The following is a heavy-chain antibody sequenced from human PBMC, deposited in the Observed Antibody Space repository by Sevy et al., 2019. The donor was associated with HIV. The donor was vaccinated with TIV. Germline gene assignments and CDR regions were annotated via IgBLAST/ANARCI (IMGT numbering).Heavy chain of an antibody. CDR2: IYYSGST. CDR1: GGSISSYY. CDR3: ARHISSTIFGVVAHYYYYGMDV. D-gene: IGHD3-3*01. Sequence: SETLSLTCTVSGGSISSYYWSWIRQPPGKGLEWIGYIYYSGSTNYNPSLKSRVTISVDTSKNQFSLKLSSVTAADTAVYYCARHISSTIFGVVAHYYYYGMDVWGQGTTVIVSS. J-gene: IGHJ6*02. V-gene: IGHV4-59*08.